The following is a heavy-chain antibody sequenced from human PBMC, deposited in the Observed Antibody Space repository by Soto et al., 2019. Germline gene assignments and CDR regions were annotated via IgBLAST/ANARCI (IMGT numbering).Heavy chain of an antibody. J-gene: IGHJ5*02. D-gene: IGHD4-17*01. V-gene: IGHV4-31*03. Sequence: VQLQESGPGLVKPSQTLSLTCTVSGASISGDGYSWSWIRQQPGKGLQWIGYIYYSGSTYYTPSLKGRLTISADMSKNQFSIELTSVTAADTAIYYCARGPYGDPAPRLDPWGQGALVTVSS. CDR1: GASISGDGYS. CDR2: IYYSGST. CDR3: ARGPYGDPAPRLDP.